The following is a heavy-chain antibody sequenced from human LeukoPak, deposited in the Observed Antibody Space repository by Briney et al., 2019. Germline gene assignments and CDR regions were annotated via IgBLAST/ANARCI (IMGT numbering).Heavy chain of an antibody. CDR3: ARESGALAFDI. CDR2: IIPIFGTA. Sequence: GASVKVSCKASGGTFSSYAISWVRQAPGQGLEWMGGIIPIFGTANYAQKLQGRVTMTTDTSTSTAYMELRSLRSDDTAVHYCARESGALAFDIWGQGTMVTVSS. J-gene: IGHJ3*02. CDR1: GGTFSSYA. D-gene: IGHD1-26*01. V-gene: IGHV1-69*05.